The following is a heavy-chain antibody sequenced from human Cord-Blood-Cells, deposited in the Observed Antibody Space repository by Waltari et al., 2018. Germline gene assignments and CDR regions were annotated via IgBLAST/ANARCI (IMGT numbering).Heavy chain of an antibody. CDR1: GGSFSGYY. CDR3: ARTGRSSWYFDY. Sequence: QVQLQQWGAGLLKPSETLSLTCAVYGGSFSGYYWSWIRQPPGKGLEWIGEINHSGSTNYNPSHKSRVTISVDTSKNQFSLKLSSVTAADTAVYYCARTGRSSWYFDYWGQGTLVTVSS. J-gene: IGHJ4*02. V-gene: IGHV4-34*01. D-gene: IGHD6-13*01. CDR2: INHSGST.